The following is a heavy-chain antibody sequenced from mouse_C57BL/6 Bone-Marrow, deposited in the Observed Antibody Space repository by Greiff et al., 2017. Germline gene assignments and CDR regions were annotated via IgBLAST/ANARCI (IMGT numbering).Heavy chain of an antibody. CDR2: IYPRSGNT. Sequence: QVQLKQSGAELARPGASVKLSCKASGYTFTSYGISWVKQRTGQGLEWIGEIYPRSGNTYYNEKFKGKATLTADKSSSTAYMELRSLTSEDSAVYFCASSGLLFAYWGQGTPVTVSA. V-gene: IGHV1-81*01. CDR3: ASSGLLFAY. CDR1: GYTFTSYG. J-gene: IGHJ3*01. D-gene: IGHD3-3*01.